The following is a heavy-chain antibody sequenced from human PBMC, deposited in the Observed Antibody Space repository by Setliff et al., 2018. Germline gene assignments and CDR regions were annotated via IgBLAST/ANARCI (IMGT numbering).Heavy chain of an antibody. CDR2: IFQSGIT. CDR1: GFSITNGYY. J-gene: IGHJ4*02. D-gene: IGHD5-12*01. CDR3: ARLGGLLVATMPFDY. Sequence: PSETLSLTCAVSGFSITNGYYWGWIRQSPGRGLEWIANIFQSGITFYNPSLKSRVTMSLDTSTSQFSLKLRSVTAADTAVYYCARLGGLLVATMPFDYWGQGIPVTVSS. V-gene: IGHV4-38-2*01.